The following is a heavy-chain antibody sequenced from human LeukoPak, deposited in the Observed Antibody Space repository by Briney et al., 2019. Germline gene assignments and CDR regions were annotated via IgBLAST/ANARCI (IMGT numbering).Heavy chain of an antibody. CDR2: MNPYSGDT. D-gene: IGHD2-15*01. Sequence: GASVKVSCKASGYIFTSYDINWVRQATGQGLEWMGRMNPYSGDTGYAQKFQGRVTITRNTSISTAYMELSSLRSEDTAVYYCARGSDMGPANYYYNYMDVWGKGTTVTVSS. J-gene: IGHJ6*03. CDR3: ARGSDMGPANYYYNYMDV. V-gene: IGHV1-8*03. CDR1: GYIFTSYD.